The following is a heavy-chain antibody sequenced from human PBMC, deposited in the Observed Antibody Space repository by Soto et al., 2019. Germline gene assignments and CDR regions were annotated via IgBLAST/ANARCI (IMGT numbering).Heavy chain of an antibody. J-gene: IGHJ4*02. D-gene: IGHD6-19*01. CDR2: INAGNGNT. CDR1: GYTFTSYA. CDR3: ARAVAVPADFDY. Sequence: GASVKVSCKASGYTFTSYAMHWVRQAPGQRLEWMGWINAGNGNTKYSQNFQGRVTITTDKSTSTAYMELSSLRSEDTAVYYCARAVAVPADFDYWGQGTLVTVSS. V-gene: IGHV1-3*01.